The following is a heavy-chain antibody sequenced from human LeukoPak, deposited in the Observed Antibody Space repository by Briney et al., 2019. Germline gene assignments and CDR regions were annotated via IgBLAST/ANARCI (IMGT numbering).Heavy chain of an antibody. CDR1: GYSISSGYY. J-gene: IGHJ6*04. V-gene: IGHV4-38-2*01. Sequence: SETLSLTCAVSGYSISSGYYWGWIRQPPGKGLEWIGSIYHSGSTYYNPSLKSRVTLSVDTSKNQFSLKLSSVTTADTAVYYCARLNGMDVWGKGTTVTVSS. CDR2: IYHSGST. CDR3: ARLNGMDV.